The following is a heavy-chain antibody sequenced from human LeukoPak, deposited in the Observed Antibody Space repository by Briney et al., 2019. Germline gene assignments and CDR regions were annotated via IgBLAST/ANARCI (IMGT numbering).Heavy chain of an antibody. Sequence: GGSLRLSCAASGLTFSSHWMHWVRRTPGKGLVWVSRISHDGIISYADSVKGRFTISRDNAKNTLILQMNSLRVEDTAVYYCARDWVYKIDYWGRGTLVTVSS. CDR1: GLTFSSHW. CDR3: ARDWVYKIDY. CDR2: ISHDGII. V-gene: IGHV3-74*01. D-gene: IGHD5-24*01. J-gene: IGHJ4*02.